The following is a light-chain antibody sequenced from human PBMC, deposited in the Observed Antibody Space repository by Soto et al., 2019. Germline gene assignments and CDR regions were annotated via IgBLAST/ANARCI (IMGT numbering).Light chain of an antibody. CDR3: QQYNNWPL. J-gene: IGKJ3*01. V-gene: IGKV3-15*01. CDR1: RSVSSN. CDR2: GAS. Sequence: EIVMTQSPATLSVSPGERATLSCRASRSVSSNLAWYQQKPGQAPRLLIYGASTRATGIPARFSGSGSGTEFTLTISSLQSEDFAVYYCQQYNNWPLFGPGTKVDIK.